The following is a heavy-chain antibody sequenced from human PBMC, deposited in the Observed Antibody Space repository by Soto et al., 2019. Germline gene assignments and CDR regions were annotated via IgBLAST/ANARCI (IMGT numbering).Heavy chain of an antibody. J-gene: IGHJ3*02. CDR3: AKATATGGGAFDI. CDR1: GFPCRRYD. CDR2: ILAGGST. D-gene: IGHD2-8*02. Sequence: PGGALRLSCAASGFPCRRYDMSWVRRAPGKGLWWVSKILAGGSTYYADSVKGRLTISRDNSKNTVYLQMNSLTAGDTAVYYCAKATATGGGAFDICGQGTMVTVSS. V-gene: IGHV3-23*01.